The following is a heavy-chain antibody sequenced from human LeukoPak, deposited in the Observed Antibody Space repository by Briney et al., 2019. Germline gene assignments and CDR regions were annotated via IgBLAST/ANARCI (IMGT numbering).Heavy chain of an antibody. D-gene: IGHD6-25*01. CDR2: IDYRGST. CDR1: GDSISTYY. V-gene: IGHV4-59*01. CDR3: ARSRSGYSYDHAAFEI. Sequence: SETLSLTCTVSGDSISTYYWSWIRHPPGKGLEWIAYIDYRGSTTYNPSLRSRVTISVDTSRNQFSLKLYSVTAADTAVYYCARSRSGYSYDHAAFEIWGQGTMVTVSS. J-gene: IGHJ3*02.